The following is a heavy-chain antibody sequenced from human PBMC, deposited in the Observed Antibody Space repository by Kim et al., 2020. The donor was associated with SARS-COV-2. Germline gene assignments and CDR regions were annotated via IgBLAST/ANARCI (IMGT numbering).Heavy chain of an antibody. CDR2: ISWNSGSI. Sequence: GGSLRLSCAASGFTFDDYAMHWVRQAPGKGLEWVSGISWNSGSIGYADSVKGRFTISRDNAKNSLYLQMNSLRAEDTALYYCAKDMTDSSSWHGYGMDVWSQGTTVTVSS. J-gene: IGHJ6*02. CDR3: AKDMTDSSSWHGYGMDV. V-gene: IGHV3-9*01. CDR1: GFTFDDYA. D-gene: IGHD6-13*01.